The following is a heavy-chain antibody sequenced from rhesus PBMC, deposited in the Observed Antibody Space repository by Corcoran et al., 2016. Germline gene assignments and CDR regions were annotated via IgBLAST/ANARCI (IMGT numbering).Heavy chain of an antibody. CDR1: GFSLTTSGMG. Sequence: QVTLKESGPALVKPTQTLTLTCTFSGFSLTTSGMGVGWIRQPPGKPLEWLALIYWDDDKRYRPSLKSRLTISKDTSKTQVVLTMTNMDPVDTATYYWARGGVGWGFDYWGQGVLVTVSS. J-gene: IGHJ4*01. D-gene: IGHD3-34*01. CDR2: IYWDDDK. CDR3: ARGGVGWGFDY. V-gene: IGHV2-174*01.